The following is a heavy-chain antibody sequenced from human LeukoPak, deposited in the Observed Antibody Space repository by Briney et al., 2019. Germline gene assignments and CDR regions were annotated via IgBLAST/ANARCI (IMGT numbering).Heavy chain of an antibody. CDR1: GGTFISYS. CDR2: IIPIFGTA. Sequence: SVKVSCKASGGTFISYSISWVRQAPAQGLEWRGGIIPIFGTANYAQKFQGRVTITTDESTSTAYLELRSLRSEDTAVYYCARGPIVVVIANYYYYMDVWGKGTTVTVSS. V-gene: IGHV1-69*05. CDR3: ARGPIVVVIANYYYYMDV. J-gene: IGHJ6*03. D-gene: IGHD3-22*01.